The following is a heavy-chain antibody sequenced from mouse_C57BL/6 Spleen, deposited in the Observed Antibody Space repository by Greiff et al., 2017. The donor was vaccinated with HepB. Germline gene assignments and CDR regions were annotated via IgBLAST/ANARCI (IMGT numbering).Heavy chain of an antibody. V-gene: IGHV5-16*01. J-gene: IGHJ2*01. Sequence: EVQLVESEGGLVQPGSSMKLSCTASGFTFSDYYMAWVRQVPEKGLEWVANINYDGSSTYYLDSLKSRFIISRDNAKNILYLQMSSLKSEDTDTYYCARDSYYGSSYFDYWGQGTTLTVSS. D-gene: IGHD1-1*01. CDR3: ARDSYYGSSYFDY. CDR2: INYDGSST. CDR1: GFTFSDYY.